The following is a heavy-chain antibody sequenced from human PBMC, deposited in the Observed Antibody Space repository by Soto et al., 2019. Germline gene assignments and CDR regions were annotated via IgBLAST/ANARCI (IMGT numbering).Heavy chain of an antibody. CDR2: IFYSGGT. J-gene: IGHJ3*02. D-gene: IGHD7-27*01. CDR1: GGSISSGDSY. Sequence: QVQLQESGPGLVRPSQTLSLTCTVSGGSISSGDSYWSWIRQTPGKGLEWIGYIFYSGGTRYNPSLKSPVTISVDTSKNQFSLKLNSVTAADTAVYYCARVPLTNWGVKIHAFDIWGRGTMVTVSS. CDR3: ARVPLTNWGVKIHAFDI. V-gene: IGHV4-30-4*01.